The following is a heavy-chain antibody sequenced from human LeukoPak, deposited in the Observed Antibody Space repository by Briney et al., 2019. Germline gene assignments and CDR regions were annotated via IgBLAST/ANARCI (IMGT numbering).Heavy chain of an antibody. J-gene: IGHJ4*02. D-gene: IGHD3-22*01. Sequence: GGSLRLSCAASGFTFSSYGMHWVRQAPGKGLEWVAVISYDGSNKYYADSVKGRFTISRDNSKNTLYLQMNSLRAEDTAIYYCAKHYYRTHDYWGQGTLVTVSS. CDR2: ISYDGSNK. CDR3: AKHYYRTHDY. CDR1: GFTFSSYG. V-gene: IGHV3-30*18.